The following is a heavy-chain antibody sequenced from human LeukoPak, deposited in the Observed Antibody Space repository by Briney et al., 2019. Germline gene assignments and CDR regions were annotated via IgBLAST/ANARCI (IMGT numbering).Heavy chain of an antibody. V-gene: IGHV4-34*01. D-gene: IGHD3-10*01. CDR2: INHSGRT. CDR1: GGSFSGYY. J-gene: IGHJ4*02. CDR3: ARGGRSEYYGSGSHDY. Sequence: SETLSLTCAVYGGSFSGYYWSWIRQPPGKGLEWIGEINHSGRTNYNPSLKSRVTVSLDTSKNQFSLKLNSVTAADTAVYYCARGGRSEYYGSGSHDYWGQGTLVTVSS.